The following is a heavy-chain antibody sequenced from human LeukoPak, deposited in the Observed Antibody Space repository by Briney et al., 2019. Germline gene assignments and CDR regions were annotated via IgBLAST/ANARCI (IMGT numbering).Heavy chain of an antibody. CDR3: ARDGNYYDSSRAFDI. J-gene: IGHJ3*02. CDR1: GFTVSSNY. V-gene: IGHV3-53*01. D-gene: IGHD3-22*01. Sequence: GGSLRLSCAASGFTVSSNYMSWVRQAPGKGLEWVSVIYSGGSTYYADSVKGRFTISRDNFKNTLYLQMNSLRAEDTAVYYCARDGNYYDSSRAFDIWGQGTMVTVSS. CDR2: IYSGGST.